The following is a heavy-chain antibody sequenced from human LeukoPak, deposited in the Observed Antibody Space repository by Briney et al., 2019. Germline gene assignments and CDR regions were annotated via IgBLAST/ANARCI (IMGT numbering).Heavy chain of an antibody. V-gene: IGHV3-48*03. D-gene: IGHD6-19*01. CDR3: ARSAVAEPYYYYMDV. CDR1: GFTFSSYD. CDR2: ISSSGSTI. Sequence: GGSLRLSCAASGFTFSSYDMNWVRQAPGKGLEWVSYISSSGSTIYYADSVKGRFTISRDNAKNSLYLQMNSLRAEDTAVYYCARSAVAEPYYYYMDVWGKGTTVTVSS. J-gene: IGHJ6*03.